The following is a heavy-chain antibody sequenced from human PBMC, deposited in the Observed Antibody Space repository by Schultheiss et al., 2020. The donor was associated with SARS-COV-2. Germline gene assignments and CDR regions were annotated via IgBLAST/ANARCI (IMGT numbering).Heavy chain of an antibody. J-gene: IGHJ4*02. Sequence: SETLSLTCTVSGGSISSYYWSWIRQPAGKGLEWIGRIYTSGSTNYNPSLKSRVTISVDTSKNQFSLKLSSVTAADTAVYYCARERGDYYDSSGYFDYWGQGTLVTVSS. CDR3: ARERGDYYDSSGYFDY. CDR1: GGSISSYY. D-gene: IGHD3-22*01. V-gene: IGHV4-4*07. CDR2: IYTSGST.